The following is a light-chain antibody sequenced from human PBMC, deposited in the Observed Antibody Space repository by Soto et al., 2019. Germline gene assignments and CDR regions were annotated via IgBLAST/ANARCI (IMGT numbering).Light chain of an antibody. CDR3: QQTYGPPQP. Sequence: NHTHTTQCADLGGSGIITSRASQSISSWLAWYQQKPGKAPELLSHSASSLRSGGPSMFSGSGSGTDFTLAISCLQPEDCASYYCQQTYGPPQPFGEGT. V-gene: IGKV1-39*01. J-gene: IGKJ1*01. CDR1: QSISSW. CDR2: SAS.